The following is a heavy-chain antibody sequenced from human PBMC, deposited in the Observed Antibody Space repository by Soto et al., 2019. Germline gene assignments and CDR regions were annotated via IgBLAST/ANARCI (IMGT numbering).Heavy chain of an antibody. CDR1: GFSISSYY. CDR2: IYYSGST. J-gene: IGHJ4*02. Sequence: PSETLSLSCTVSGFSISSYYGILIRQPPGKGLEWIGYIYYSGSTNYNPSLKSRVTISVDTSKNQFSLKLSSVTAADTAVYYCARRYGSCFDYWGQGTLLTVSS. D-gene: IGHD5-18*01. V-gene: IGHV4-59*08. CDR3: ARRYGSCFDY.